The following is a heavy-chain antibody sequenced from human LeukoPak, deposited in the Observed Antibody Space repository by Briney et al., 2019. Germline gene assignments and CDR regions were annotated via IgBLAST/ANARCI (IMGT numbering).Heavy chain of an antibody. Sequence: SETLSLTCAVYGGSFSGYYWSWIRQPPGKGLEWIGSIYHSGSTYYNPSLKSRVTISVDTSKNQFSLKLSSVTAADTAVYYCARDSYYYGSGSYYLDYWGQGTLVTVSS. CDR1: GGSFSGYY. J-gene: IGHJ4*02. CDR2: IYHSGST. V-gene: IGHV4-34*01. CDR3: ARDSYYYGSGSYYLDY. D-gene: IGHD3-10*01.